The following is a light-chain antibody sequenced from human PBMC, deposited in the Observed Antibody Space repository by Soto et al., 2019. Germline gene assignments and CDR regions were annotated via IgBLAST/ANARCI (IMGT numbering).Light chain of an antibody. CDR3: QKRSNWPIT. J-gene: IGKJ5*01. V-gene: IGKV3-11*01. CDR2: DES. Sequence: EIVLTQSPATLSLSPGERATLSCRASQSVSSYLAWYQQKPGQAPRILIYDESNRATGIPDRFSGSGSGTDLTLTISRLEPEDFAVYYCQKRSNWPITXGQGTRLDI. CDR1: QSVSSY.